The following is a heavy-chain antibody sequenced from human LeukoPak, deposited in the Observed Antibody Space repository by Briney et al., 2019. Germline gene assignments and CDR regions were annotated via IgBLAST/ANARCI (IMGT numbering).Heavy chain of an antibody. V-gene: IGHV3-21*01. CDR2: ISSISNYI. D-gene: IGHD6-19*01. CDR1: GFTFSTYS. J-gene: IGHJ4*02. CDR3: ARDQGSAWYSSGWYDPSYYFDY. Sequence: GGSLRLSCAASGFTFSTYSLNWVRQAPGKGLEWVSSISSISNYIYYADSVKGRFTISRDNAKNSLYLQMNSLRAEDTAVYYCARDQGSAWYSSGWYDPSYYFDYWGQGTLVTVSS.